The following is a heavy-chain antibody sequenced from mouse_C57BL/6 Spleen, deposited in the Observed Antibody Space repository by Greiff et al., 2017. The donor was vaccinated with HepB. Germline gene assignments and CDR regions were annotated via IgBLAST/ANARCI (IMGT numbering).Heavy chain of an antibody. CDR1: GFTFSDYG. J-gene: IGHJ4*01. CDR3: ARLPRNAMDY. V-gene: IGHV5-17*01. Sequence: EVMLVESGGGLVKPGGSLKLSCAASGFTFSDYGMHWVRQAPEKGLEWVAYISSGSSTIYYADTVKGRFTISRDNAKNTLFLQMTRLRSEDTAMYYCARLPRNAMDYWGQGTSVTVSS. CDR2: ISSGSSTI.